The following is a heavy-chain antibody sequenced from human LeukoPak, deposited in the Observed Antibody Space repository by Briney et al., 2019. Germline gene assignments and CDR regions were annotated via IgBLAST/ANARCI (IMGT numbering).Heavy chain of an antibody. CDR2: IYHSGST. CDR1: GGSISSSNW. CDR3: ARDLESGAAAGRFFDY. D-gene: IGHD6-13*01. V-gene: IGHV4-4*02. Sequence: SGTLSLTCAVSGGSISSSNWWSWVLQPPGKGLEWIGEIYHSGSTNYNPSLKSRVTISVDKSKNQFSLKLSSVTAADTAVYYCARDLESGAAAGRFFDYWGQGTLVTVSS. J-gene: IGHJ4*02.